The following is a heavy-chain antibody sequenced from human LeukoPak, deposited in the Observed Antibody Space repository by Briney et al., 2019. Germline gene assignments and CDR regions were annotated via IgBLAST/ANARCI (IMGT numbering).Heavy chain of an antibody. D-gene: IGHD2-15*01. Sequence: ASVKVSCKASGYTFTGYYMHWVRQAPGQGLEWMGWINPNSGGTNYAQKFQGRVTMTRDTSISTAYMELSRLRSDDTAVYYCAREVGYCSGGSCYYYGMDVWGQGTTVTVSS. CDR3: AREVGYCSGGSCYYYGMDV. V-gene: IGHV1-2*02. J-gene: IGHJ6*02. CDR1: GYTFTGYY. CDR2: INPNSGGT.